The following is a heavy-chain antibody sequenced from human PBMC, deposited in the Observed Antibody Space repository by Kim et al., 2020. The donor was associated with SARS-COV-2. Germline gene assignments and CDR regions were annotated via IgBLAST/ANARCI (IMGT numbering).Heavy chain of an antibody. CDR3: AREGDGRNNEDLPPVVRVGHFYYFALDA. CDR1: GYTFIKHG. D-gene: IGHD3-10*02. J-gene: IGHJ6*02. V-gene: IGHV1-18*01. Sequence: ASVKVSCTASGYTFIKHGLSWVRQVPGQGLEWMGWISAYNGHTTIAQKFQDRVTMTTDTSTSTVYMELRSLRSDDTAVYYCAREGDGRNNEDLPPVVRVGHFYYFALDAWGQGTTVTVSS. CDR2: ISAYNGHT.